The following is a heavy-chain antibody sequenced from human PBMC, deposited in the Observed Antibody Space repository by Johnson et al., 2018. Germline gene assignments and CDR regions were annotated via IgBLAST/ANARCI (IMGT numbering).Heavy chain of an antibody. J-gene: IGHJ3*02. D-gene: IGHD6-19*01. CDR1: GYSFTSYW. CDR3: ARHRSPYGLGYAFDI. CDR2: IYPGDSDT. Sequence: VQLVESGAEVKKPGESLKISCKGSGYSFTSYWIGWVRQMPGKGLAWMGIIYPGDSDTRYSPSFQGPVTISADKSISTAYLQWSRLKASDTAMYYCARHRSPYGLGYAFDIWGQGTMVTVSS. V-gene: IGHV5-51*01.